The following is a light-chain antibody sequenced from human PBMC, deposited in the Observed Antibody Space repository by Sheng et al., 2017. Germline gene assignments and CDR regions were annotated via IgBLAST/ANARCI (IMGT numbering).Light chain of an antibody. Sequence: EIVLTQSPGTLSLSPGERATLSCRASQSVSSYLAWYQQKPGQAPRLLIYGASSRATGIPDRFSGSGSGTDFTLTISRLEPEDFATYYCQQYGTSPKLTFGGGTKVEIK. J-gene: IGKJ4*01. CDR2: GAS. CDR1: QSVSSY. V-gene: IGKV3-20*01. CDR3: QQYGTSPKLT.